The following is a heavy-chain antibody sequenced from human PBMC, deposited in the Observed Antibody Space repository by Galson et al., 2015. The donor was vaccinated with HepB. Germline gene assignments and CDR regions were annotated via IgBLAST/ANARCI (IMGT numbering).Heavy chain of an antibody. CDR2: ISYDGSNK. CDR3: AKDPGHGYSYGYAAY. D-gene: IGHD5-18*01. J-gene: IGHJ4*02. Sequence: SLRLSCAASGFTFSSYGMHWVRQAPGKGLEWVAVISYDGSNKYYADSVKGRFTISRDNSKNTLYLQMNSLRAEDTAVYYCAKDPGHGYSYGYAAYWGQGTLVTVSS. CDR1: GFTFSSYG. V-gene: IGHV3-30*18.